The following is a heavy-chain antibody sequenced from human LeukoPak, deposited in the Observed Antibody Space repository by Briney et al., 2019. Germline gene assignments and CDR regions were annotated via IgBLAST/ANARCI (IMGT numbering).Heavy chain of an antibody. D-gene: IGHD6-13*01. CDR2: ISWNSGSI. CDR1: GFTFYDYA. Sequence: GGSLRLSCAASGFTFYDYAMHWVRQAPGKGLEWVSGISWNSGSIGYADSVKGRFTISRDNAKNSLYLQMNSLRAEDTALYYCAKDLIAAAGGYYYGMDVWGQGTTVTVSS. CDR3: AKDLIAAAGGYYYGMDV. J-gene: IGHJ6*02. V-gene: IGHV3-9*01.